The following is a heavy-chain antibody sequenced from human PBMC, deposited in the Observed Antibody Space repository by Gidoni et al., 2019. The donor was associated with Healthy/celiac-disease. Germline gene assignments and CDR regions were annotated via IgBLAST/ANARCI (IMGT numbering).Heavy chain of an antibody. CDR2: ISYDGSNK. D-gene: IGHD6-13*01. Sequence: QVQLVESGGGVVQPGRSLRLSCPASGFTFSSYAMHWVRQAPGKGLEWVAVISYDGSNKYYADSVKGRFTISRDNSKNTLYLQMNSLRAEDTAVYYCAREHGSSWYGGGFGYWGQGTLVTVSS. J-gene: IGHJ4*02. CDR3: AREHGSSWYGGGFGY. CDR1: GFTFSSYA. V-gene: IGHV3-30*04.